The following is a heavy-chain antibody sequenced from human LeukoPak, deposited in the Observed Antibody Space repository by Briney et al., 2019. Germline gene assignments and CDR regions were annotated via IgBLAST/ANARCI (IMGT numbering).Heavy chain of an antibody. CDR2: VCHSGPT. CDR3: ARDRIQYCSSTSCYPKGPLDNWFDP. J-gene: IGHJ5*02. V-gene: IGHV4-39*02. CDR1: GDSISGCTHY. D-gene: IGHD2-2*01. Sequence: PSETLSLTCTVSGDSISGCTHYWGWIRQPPGKGLEWIGSVCHSGPTYYNPSLTSRVTMSVDTSQNQFSLRLKSVTAADTAVYYCARDRIQYCSSTSCYPKGPLDNWFDPWGQGTLVTVSS.